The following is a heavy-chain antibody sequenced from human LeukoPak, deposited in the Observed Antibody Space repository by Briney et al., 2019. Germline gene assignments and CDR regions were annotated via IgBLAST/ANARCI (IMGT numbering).Heavy chain of an antibody. CDR2: ISAYNGNT. Sequence: ASVKVPCKASGYIFTSYGISWVRQAPGQGLEWMGWISAYNGNTNYAQKLQGRVTMTTDTSTSTAYMELRSLRSDDTAVYYCARDHVIVGDDAFDIWGQGTMVTVSS. CDR1: GYIFTSYG. J-gene: IGHJ3*02. V-gene: IGHV1-18*01. D-gene: IGHD3-22*01. CDR3: ARDHVIVGDDAFDI.